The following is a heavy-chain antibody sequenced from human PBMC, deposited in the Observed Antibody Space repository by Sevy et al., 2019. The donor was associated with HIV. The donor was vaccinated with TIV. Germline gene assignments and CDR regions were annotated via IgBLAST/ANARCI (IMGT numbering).Heavy chain of an antibody. CDR1: GFTVSSNY. J-gene: IGHJ4*02. V-gene: IGHV3-53*01. CDR3: ARDQGDSSGYSDY. Sequence: GFLRLSCAASGFTVSSNYMSWVRQAPGKGLEWVSVIYSGGSTYYADSVKGRFTISRDNSKNTLYLQMNSLRAEDTAVYYCARDQGDSSGYSDYWGQGTLVTVSS. CDR2: IYSGGST. D-gene: IGHD3-22*01.